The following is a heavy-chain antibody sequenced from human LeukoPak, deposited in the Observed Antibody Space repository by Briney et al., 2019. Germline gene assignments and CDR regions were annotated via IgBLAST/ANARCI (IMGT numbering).Heavy chain of an antibody. V-gene: IGHV3-48*03. CDR2: ISSSGSTI. Sequence: PGGSLRLSCAASGFTFSSYEMNWVRQAPGKGLEWVSYISSSGSTIYYADSVKGRFTISRDNAKNSLYLQMNSLRAEDTAVYYCARDALWSTFGMDVWGEGTTVTVSS. D-gene: IGHD3-10*01. CDR1: GFTFSSYE. CDR3: ARDALWSTFGMDV. J-gene: IGHJ6*04.